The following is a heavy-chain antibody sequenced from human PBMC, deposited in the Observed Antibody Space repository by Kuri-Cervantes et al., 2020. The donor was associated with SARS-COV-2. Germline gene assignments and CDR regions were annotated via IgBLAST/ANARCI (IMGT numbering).Heavy chain of an antibody. CDR3: ARHGLRYYGSGSLTTSDY. J-gene: IGHJ4*02. CDR2: IYYSGST. V-gene: IGHV4-39*01. CDR1: GGSISSSSYY. Sequence: SETLSLTCTVSGGSISSSSYYWGWIRQPLGKGLEWIGSIYYSGSTYYNPSLKSRVTISVDTSKNQFSLKLSSVTAADTAVYYCARHGLRYYGSGSLTTSDYWGQGTLVTVSS. D-gene: IGHD3-10*01.